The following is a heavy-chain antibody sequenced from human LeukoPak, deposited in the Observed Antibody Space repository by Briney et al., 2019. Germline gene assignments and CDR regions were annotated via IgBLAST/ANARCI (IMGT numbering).Heavy chain of an antibody. Sequence: GGSLKLSCAASGFTFTSYAMSWVRQAPGKGLEWVSTINTSGHDTYYADSVKGRFTISRDNSKNTLYLQMNSLRAEDTAVYYCARSRTEDVTAVFDSWGQGTLVTVSS. V-gene: IGHV3-23*01. CDR2: INTSGHDT. J-gene: IGHJ4*02. D-gene: IGHD3/OR15-3a*01. CDR3: ARSRTEDVTAVFDS. CDR1: GFTFTSYA.